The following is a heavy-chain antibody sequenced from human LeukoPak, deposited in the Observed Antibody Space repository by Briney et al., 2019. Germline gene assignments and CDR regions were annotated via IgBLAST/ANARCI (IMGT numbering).Heavy chain of an antibody. CDR2: IYHSGST. J-gene: IGHJ5*02. Sequence: PSETLSLTCTVSGYSISSGYYWGWIRQPPGKGLEWIGSIYHSGSTYYNPSLKSRVTISVDTSKNQFSLKLSSVTAADTAVYYCAREEYSSGFWLFPWGQGTLVTVSS. D-gene: IGHD6-19*01. CDR1: GYSISSGYY. V-gene: IGHV4-38-2*02. CDR3: AREEYSSGFWLFP.